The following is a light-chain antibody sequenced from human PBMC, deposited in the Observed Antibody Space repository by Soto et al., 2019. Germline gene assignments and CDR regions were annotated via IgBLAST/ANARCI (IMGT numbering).Light chain of an antibody. V-gene: IGLV2-8*01. Sequence: QASRAQPPSASGAPGQSVASSCTGTSSDVGGYNYVSWDEQHPGKAPKLMIYEVNKRPSGAPDRVSGCKSANAAALTFSGLKAEDEADYYCRSYAGSSTVFGTGPTVPV. CDR1: SSDVGGYNY. CDR3: RSYAGSSTV. CDR2: EVN. J-gene: IGLJ1*01.